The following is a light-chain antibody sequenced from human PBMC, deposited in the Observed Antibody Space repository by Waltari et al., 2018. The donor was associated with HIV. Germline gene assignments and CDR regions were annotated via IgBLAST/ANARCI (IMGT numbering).Light chain of an antibody. V-gene: IGLV2-23*02. CDR1: SSAVGGYNL. CDR3: CAYAGSTTYVI. Sequence: QSALTQPASVSGSPGQSITISCTGTSSAVGGYNLVSWYQQHPGKAPKLMIYEVSKRPSGVSNRVSGSKSGNTASLTISGLQAEDEADYYCCAYAGSTTYVIFGGGTKLTVL. CDR2: EVS. J-gene: IGLJ2*01.